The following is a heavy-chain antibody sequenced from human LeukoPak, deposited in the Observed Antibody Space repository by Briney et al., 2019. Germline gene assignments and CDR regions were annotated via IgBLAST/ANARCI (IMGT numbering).Heavy chain of an antibody. Sequence: GGSLRLSCAASGFTFSSYGMHWVRQAPGKGLEWVAVIWYDGSNKYYADSVKGRFTISRDNSKNTLYLQMNSLRAEDTAGYYCARDRRIAAAGRFDYWGQGTLVTVSS. CDR2: IWYDGSNK. CDR1: GFTFSSYG. D-gene: IGHD6-13*01. CDR3: ARDRRIAAAGRFDY. V-gene: IGHV3-33*01. J-gene: IGHJ4*02.